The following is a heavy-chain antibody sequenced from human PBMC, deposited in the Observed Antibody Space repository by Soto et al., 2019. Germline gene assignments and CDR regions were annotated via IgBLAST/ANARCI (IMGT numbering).Heavy chain of an antibody. J-gene: IGHJ4*02. V-gene: IGHV3-23*01. D-gene: IGHD3-16*01. CDR2: VSGSGGST. CDR3: AKGGTVDRGRAIDS. CDR1: GFTFNSYA. Sequence: PGGSLRLSCAASGFTFNSYAMMWVRQAPGKGLEWVSSVSGSGGSTYYADSVKGRFTISRDNSKDTLYLQMNALRAEDTSVYFCAKGGTVDRGRAIDSWGQGTLVTVSS.